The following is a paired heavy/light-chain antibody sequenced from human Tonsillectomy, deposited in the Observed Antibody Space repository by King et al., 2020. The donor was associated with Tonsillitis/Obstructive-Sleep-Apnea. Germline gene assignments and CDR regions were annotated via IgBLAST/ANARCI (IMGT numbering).Light chain of an antibody. CDR2: AAS. Sequence: AIRMTQSPSSLSASTGDRVTITCRASQGISSYLAWYQQKPGKAPKLLIYAASTLQSGVPSRFSGSGSGTDFTLTISCLQSEDFATYYCQQYYSYLYTFGQGTKLEIK. V-gene: IGKV1-8*01. J-gene: IGKJ2*01. CDR3: QQYYSYLYT. CDR1: QGISSY.
Heavy chain of an antibody. D-gene: IGHD2-8*02. V-gene: IGHV5-10-1*01. CDR2: IDPSDSYT. CDR3: ARVHPLNCTGGVCYFPYYYYYMDV. J-gene: IGHJ6*03. CDR1: GYSFTSYW. Sequence: EVQLVQSGAEVKKPGESLRISCKGSGYSFTSYWISWVRQMPGKGLEWMGRIDPSDSYTNYSPSFQGHVTISADKSISTAYLQWSSLKASDTAMYYCARVHPLNCTGGVCYFPYYYYYMDVWGKGTTVTVSS.